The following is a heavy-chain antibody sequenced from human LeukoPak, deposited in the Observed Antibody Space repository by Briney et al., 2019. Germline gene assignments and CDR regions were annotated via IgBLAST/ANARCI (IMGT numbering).Heavy chain of an antibody. V-gene: IGHV3-74*01. CDR2: INTDGSST. D-gene: IGHD4-11*01. Sequence: GGSLRLSCAASGFTFSTYWMHWVRHPPGKGLVWVSRINTDGSSTDYADSVKGRFTISRDNAKNTLYLQMNSLRAEDTAVYYCARDLLAVTTHTGGYWGQGTLVTVSS. J-gene: IGHJ4*02. CDR1: GFTFSTYW. CDR3: ARDLLAVTTHTGGY.